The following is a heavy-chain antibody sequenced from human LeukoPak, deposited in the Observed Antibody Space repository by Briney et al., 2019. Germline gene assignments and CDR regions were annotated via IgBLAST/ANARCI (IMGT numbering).Heavy chain of an antibody. CDR1: GGSFSGYY. D-gene: IGHD3-9*01. J-gene: IGHJ4*02. V-gene: IGHV4-34*01. CDR2: INHSGST. CDR3: AGARYSDWLTHHDY. Sequence: SETLSLTCAVYGGSFSGYYWSWIRQPPGKGLEWIGEINHSGSTNYNPSLKSRVTISVDTSKNQFSLKLSSVTAADTAVYYCAGARYSDWLTHHDYWGQGTLVTVSS.